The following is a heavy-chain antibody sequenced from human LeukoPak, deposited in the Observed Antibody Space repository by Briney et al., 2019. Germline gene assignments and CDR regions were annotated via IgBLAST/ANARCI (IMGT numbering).Heavy chain of an antibody. J-gene: IGHJ5*02. CDR3: ARGGWSLGYCSSSSCLDWFDP. D-gene: IGHD2-2*01. Sequence: ASVKVSCKASRYTFTDYYMHWVRQSPGQGLEWMGWINPNSGGTNYAQKFQGRVTRTRDTSISTAYMELSRLRSDDTAVYYCARGGWSLGYCSSSSCLDWFDPWGQGTLVTVSS. CDR1: RYTFTDYY. V-gene: IGHV1-2*02. CDR2: INPNSGGT.